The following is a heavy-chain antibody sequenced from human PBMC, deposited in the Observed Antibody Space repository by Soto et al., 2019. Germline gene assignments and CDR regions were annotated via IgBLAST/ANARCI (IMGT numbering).Heavy chain of an antibody. CDR3: ASSIN. J-gene: IGHJ4*02. CDR1: GFPFSSYG. V-gene: IGHV3-33*01. Sequence: QVQLVESGGGVVQPGRSLRLSCAASGFPFSSYGMHWVRQAPGKGLDWVAVIWYDGSNKDYADSVKGRFTISRDNSKNTLYLHMNNLRADDTAVYYCASSINWGQGTLVTVSP. CDR2: IWYDGSNK.